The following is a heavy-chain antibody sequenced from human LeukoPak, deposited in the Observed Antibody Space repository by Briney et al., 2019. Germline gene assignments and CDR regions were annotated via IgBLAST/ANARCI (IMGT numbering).Heavy chain of an antibody. V-gene: IGHV3-21*01. CDR2: ISGSSIYK. CDR1: GFSFSHYT. Sequence: GGSLRLSCAASGFSFSHYTMNWVRQAPGKGLEWVSSISGSSIYKYYADSMKGRFTISRDNAKNSLYLQINSLRAEDTALYYCARDFYDTSGYHYDYWGQGTLVTVSS. D-gene: IGHD3-22*01. J-gene: IGHJ4*02. CDR3: ARDFYDTSGYHYDY.